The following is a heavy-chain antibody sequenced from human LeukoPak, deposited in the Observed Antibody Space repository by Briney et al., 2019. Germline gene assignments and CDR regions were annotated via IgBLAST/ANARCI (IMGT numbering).Heavy chain of an antibody. D-gene: IGHD3-22*01. J-gene: IGHJ4*02. Sequence: SETLSLTCAVYGGSFSGYYWSWIRQPPGKGLEWIGGINHSGSTNYNPSLKSRVTISVDTSKNQFSLKLSSVTAADTAVYYCARDYYDSSGPFDYWGQGTLVTVSS. CDR1: GGSFSGYY. CDR2: INHSGST. CDR3: ARDYYDSSGPFDY. V-gene: IGHV4-34*01.